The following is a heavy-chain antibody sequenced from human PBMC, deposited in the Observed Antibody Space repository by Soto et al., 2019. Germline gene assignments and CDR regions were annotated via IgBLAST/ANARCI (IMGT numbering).Heavy chain of an antibody. CDR1: GCSVSSGSYY. V-gene: IGHV4-61*01. D-gene: IGHD2-2*01. Sequence: SETLSLTCTFSGCSVSSGSYYWSWIRQPPGKGLEWIGYIYYSGSTNYNPSLKSRVTISVDTSKNQFSLKLSSVTAADTAVYYCARLDIVVVPAATQRQYYYYGMDVWGQGTTVTVSS. CDR3: ARLDIVVVPAATQRQYYYYGMDV. J-gene: IGHJ6*02. CDR2: IYYSGST.